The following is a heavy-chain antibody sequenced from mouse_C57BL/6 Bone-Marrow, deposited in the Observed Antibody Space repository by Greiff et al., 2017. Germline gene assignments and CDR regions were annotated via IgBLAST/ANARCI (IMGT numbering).Heavy chain of an antibody. D-gene: IGHD2-4*01. CDR2: ISSGGDYT. CDR1: GFTFSSYA. V-gene: IGHV5-9-1*02. J-gene: IGHJ4*01. CDR3: TGDYGDY. Sequence: EVKLMESGEGLVKPGGSLKLSCAASGFTFSSYAMSWVRQTPEKRLEWVAYISSGGDYTYYADTVKGRFTISRDNARNTLYLQMSSLKSEDTAMDYYTGDYGDYWGQGTSVTVSS.